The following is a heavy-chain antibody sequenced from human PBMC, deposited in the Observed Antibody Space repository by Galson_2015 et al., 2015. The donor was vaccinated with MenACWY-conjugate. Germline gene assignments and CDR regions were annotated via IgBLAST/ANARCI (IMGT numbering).Heavy chain of an antibody. CDR1: GGTFSSYA. V-gene: IGHV1-69*06. CDR3: ARALVVPAPTPYDYYCYMDV. J-gene: IGHJ6*03. CDR2: IIPIFGTA. D-gene: IGHD2-2*01. Sequence: SVKVSCKASGGTFSSYAISWVRQAPGQGLEWMGGIIPIFGTANYAQKFQGRVTITADKSTSTAYMELSSLRSEDTAVYYCARALVVPAPTPYDYYCYMDVWGKGTTVTVSS.